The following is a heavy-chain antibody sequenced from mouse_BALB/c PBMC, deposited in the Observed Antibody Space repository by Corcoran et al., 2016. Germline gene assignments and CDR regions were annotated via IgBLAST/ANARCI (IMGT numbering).Heavy chain of an antibody. V-gene: IGHV9-3-1*01. CDR1: GYTFTNYG. Sequence: QIQLVQSGPELKKPGETVKISCKASGYTFTNYGMNWVKQAPGKGLKWMGWINTYTGEPTYADDFKGRFAFSLENSASTAYLQINNLKNEDTATYFCANGNYVDYWGQGTTLTVSS. CDR2: INTYTGEP. D-gene: IGHD2-1*01. J-gene: IGHJ2*01. CDR3: ANGNYVDY.